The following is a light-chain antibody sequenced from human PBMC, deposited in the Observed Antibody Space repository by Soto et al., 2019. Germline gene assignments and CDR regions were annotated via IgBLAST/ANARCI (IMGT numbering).Light chain of an antibody. CDR1: QSVNSN. CDR2: GAL. J-gene: IGKJ5*01. Sequence: ETVMTQSPATLSVSPGESVTLSCRASQSVNSNLAWYQQKPGQAPRLLIYGALTRAAGIPARFSGSGSGTAYSLTISNVQSEDFAVYYCQQYDNWHRITFGQGTRVDIK. CDR3: QQYDNWHRIT. V-gene: IGKV3D-15*01.